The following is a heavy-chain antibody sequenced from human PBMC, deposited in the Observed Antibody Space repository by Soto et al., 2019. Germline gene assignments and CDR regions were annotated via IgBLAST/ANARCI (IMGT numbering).Heavy chain of an antibody. CDR3: AKCQFHDYGGNSAFDY. D-gene: IGHD4-17*01. Sequence: EVQLLESGGGLVQPGGSLRLSCAASGFTFSSYAMSWVRQAPGKGLEWVSAISGSGGSTYYADSVKGRFTISRDNSKNTLYLQMNSLRAEDTAVYYCAKCQFHDYGGNSAFDYWGQGTLVTVSS. CDR2: ISGSGGST. J-gene: IGHJ4*02. V-gene: IGHV3-23*01. CDR1: GFTFSSYA.